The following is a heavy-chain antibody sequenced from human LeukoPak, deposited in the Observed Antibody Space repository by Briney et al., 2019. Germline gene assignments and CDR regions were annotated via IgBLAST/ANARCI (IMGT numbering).Heavy chain of an antibody. V-gene: IGHV4-59*08. CDR2: ISDIGSI. CDR1: GGSISSYY. J-gene: IGHJ4*02. Sequence: SETLSLTCTVSGGSISSYYWSWIRQPPGKGLEWIAYISDIGSINYNPSLKSRVTISLDTSKNQFSLKLSSVTATDTAVYYCAGHHPRNTVDFWGQGTLVTVSS. D-gene: IGHD2-8*02. CDR3: AGHHPRNTVDF.